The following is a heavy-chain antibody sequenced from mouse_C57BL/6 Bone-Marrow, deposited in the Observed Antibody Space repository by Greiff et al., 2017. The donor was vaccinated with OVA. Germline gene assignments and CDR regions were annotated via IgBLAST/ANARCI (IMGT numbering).Heavy chain of an antibody. Sequence: EVKVVESGGGLVKPGGSLKLSCAASGFTFSDYGMHWVRQAPEKGLEWVAYISSGSSTIYYADTVKGRFNISRDNAKNTLFLQMTSLRSEDTATNYCARESDYDWFAYWGQGTLVTVSA. V-gene: IGHV5-17*01. CDR2: ISSGSSTI. CDR3: ARESDYDWFAY. J-gene: IGHJ3*01. D-gene: IGHD2-4*01. CDR1: GFTFSDYG.